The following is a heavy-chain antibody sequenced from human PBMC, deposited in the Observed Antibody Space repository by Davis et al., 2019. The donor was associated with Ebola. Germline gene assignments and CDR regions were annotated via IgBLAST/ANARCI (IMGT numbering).Heavy chain of an antibody. CDR2: ISSNGGST. V-gene: IGHV3-64*01. CDR1: GFTFSSYA. D-gene: IGHD5-18*01. Sequence: GESLKISCAASGFTFSSYAMHWVRQAPGKGLEYVSAISSNGGSTYYANSVKGRFTISRDNSKNTLYLQMGSLRAEDMAVYYCARGGVQLWSYNFDYWGQGTLVTVSS. CDR3: ARGGVQLWSYNFDY. J-gene: IGHJ4*02.